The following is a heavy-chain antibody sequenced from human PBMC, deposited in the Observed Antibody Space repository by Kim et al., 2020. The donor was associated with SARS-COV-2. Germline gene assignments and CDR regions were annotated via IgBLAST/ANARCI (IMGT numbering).Heavy chain of an antibody. J-gene: IGHJ6*02. D-gene: IGHD6-13*01. V-gene: IGHV3-11*01. Sequence: GGSLRLSCAASGFTFSDYYMSWNRQAPGKGLEWVSYISSSGSTIYYADSVKGRFTISRDNAKNSLYLQMNSLRAEDTAVYYCARAGTAKSFSYYYGMDVWGQGTTVTVSS. CDR3: ARAGTAKSFSYYYGMDV. CDR1: GFTFSDYY. CDR2: ISSSGSTI.